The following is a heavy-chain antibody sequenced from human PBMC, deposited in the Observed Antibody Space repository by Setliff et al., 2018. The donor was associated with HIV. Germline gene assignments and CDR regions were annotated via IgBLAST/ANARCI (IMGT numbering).Heavy chain of an antibody. CDR2: IYYSGNT. CDR1: GGSISSYY. V-gene: IGHV4-59*08. CDR3: ARAAAGNTGPFDL. Sequence: SETLSLTCTVSGGSISSYYWSWIRQPPGKGLEWIGYIYYSGNTNYNPSLKSRVTMSVDTSKNQFSLKLTSVTASDTAVYYCARAAAGNTGPFDLWGQGSQVTVSS. J-gene: IGHJ4*02. D-gene: IGHD4-17*01.